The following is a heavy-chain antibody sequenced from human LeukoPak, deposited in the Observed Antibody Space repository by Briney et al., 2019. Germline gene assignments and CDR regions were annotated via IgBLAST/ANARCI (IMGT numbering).Heavy chain of an antibody. CDR1: GYGFTSYW. D-gene: IGHD2-2*01. Sequence: GESLKISCKGSGYGFTSYWIGWVRQMPGKGLEWMGIIYPGDSDTRYSPSFQGQVTISADKSTSTAYLQWSSLKASDTAMYYCASPSRYCSRTSCPFDYWGQGTLVTVSS. V-gene: IGHV5-51*01. CDR3: ASPSRYCSRTSCPFDY. J-gene: IGHJ4*02. CDR2: IYPGDSDT.